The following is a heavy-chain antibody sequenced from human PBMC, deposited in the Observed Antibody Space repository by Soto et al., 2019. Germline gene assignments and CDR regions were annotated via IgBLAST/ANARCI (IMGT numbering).Heavy chain of an antibody. Sequence: HPGGSLRLSCSASVFTFSSNTMHWVRQAPGKGLEYVSAISSTGGTTYYADSVKGRFTMSRDNSMNTLYLQMSSLRVEDTAVYYFLKPYANWGKGTLVTFS. CDR2: ISSTGGTT. V-gene: IGHV3-64D*08. CDR1: VFTFSSNT. D-gene: IGHD3-16*01. CDR3: LKPYAN. J-gene: IGHJ4*02.